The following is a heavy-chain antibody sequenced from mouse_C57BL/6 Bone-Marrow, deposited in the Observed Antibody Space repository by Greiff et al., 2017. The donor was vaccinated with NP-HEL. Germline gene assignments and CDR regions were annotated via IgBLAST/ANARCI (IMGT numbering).Heavy chain of an antibody. CDR1: GFSLTSYG. D-gene: IGHD1-1*01. V-gene: IGHV2-6-1*01. CDR2: IWSDGST. CDR3: ARHANYYGSRNPYAMDY. J-gene: IGHJ4*01. Sequence: QVQLKESGPGLVAPSQSLSITCTVSGFSLTSYGVHWVRQPPGKGLEWLVVIWSDGSTTYNSALKSRLSISKDNSKSQVFLKMNSLQTDDTAMYYCARHANYYGSRNPYAMDYWGQGTSVTVSS.